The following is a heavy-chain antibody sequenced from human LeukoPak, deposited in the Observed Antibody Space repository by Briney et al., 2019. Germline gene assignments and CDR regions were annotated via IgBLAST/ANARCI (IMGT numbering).Heavy chain of an antibody. D-gene: IGHD6-13*01. CDR1: GFTFSSYW. J-gene: IGHJ6*02. CDR3: ARLRPYSSSWYAYYGMDV. Sequence: GGSLRLSCVASGFTFSSYWMTWVRQAPGRGLEWVANIKSDGTQNYYVDSVKGRFTISRDNAKNSLYLQMNSLRADETAVYYCARLRPYSSSWYAYYGMDVWGQGTTVTVSS. CDR2: IKSDGTQN. V-gene: IGHV3-7*04.